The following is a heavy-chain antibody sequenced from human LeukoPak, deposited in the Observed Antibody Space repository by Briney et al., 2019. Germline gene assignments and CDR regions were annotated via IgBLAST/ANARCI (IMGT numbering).Heavy chain of an antibody. D-gene: IGHD3-22*01. V-gene: IGHV5-51*01. CDR1: GSSFTSYW. CDR3: ARHYDSSGYSDY. CDR2: IYPGDSDT. Sequence: GESLQISCKGSGSSFTSYWIGWVRQLPGKGLEWMGIIYPGDSDTRYSPSFQGQVTISADKSISTAYLQWSSLKASDTAMYYCARHYDSSGYSDYWGQGTLVTVSS. J-gene: IGHJ4*02.